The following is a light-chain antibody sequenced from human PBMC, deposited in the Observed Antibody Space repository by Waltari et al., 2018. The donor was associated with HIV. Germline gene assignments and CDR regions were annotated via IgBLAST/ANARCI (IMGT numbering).Light chain of an antibody. CDR3: CSYAGNYTLI. V-gene: IGLV2-11*01. CDR2: DVT. Sequence: QSVLTQPRSVSGSPGQSVTISCTGTSSDVGGFNSVSWYQQHPGKAPKLMIYDVTKRPSGVPDRFSGSKSGNTASLTISGLQADDEADYYCCSYAGNYTLIFGGGTKLTVL. CDR1: SSDVGGFNS. J-gene: IGLJ2*01.